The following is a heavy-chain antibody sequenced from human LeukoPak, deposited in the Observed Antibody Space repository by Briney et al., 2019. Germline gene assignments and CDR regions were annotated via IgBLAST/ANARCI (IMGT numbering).Heavy chain of an antibody. D-gene: IGHD6-13*01. J-gene: IGHJ4*02. V-gene: IGHV4-59*01. CDR3: ARERAAAALLDY. CDR1: GGSISSYY. CDR2: IYYSGST. Sequence: SENLSLTCTVSGGSISSYYWSWIRQPPGKGLEWIGYIYYSGSTNYNPSLKSRVTISVDTSKNQFSLKLSSVTAADTAVYYCARERAAAALLDYWGQGTLVTVSS.